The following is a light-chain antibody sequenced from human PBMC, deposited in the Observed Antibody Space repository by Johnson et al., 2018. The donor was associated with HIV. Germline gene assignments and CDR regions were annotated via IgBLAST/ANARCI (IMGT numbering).Light chain of an antibody. J-gene: IGLJ1*01. Sequence: QSVLTQPPSVSAAPGQKVTISCSGSSSNIGSNFVSWYQQLPGKAPKLLIYDNNKRPSGIPDRFSGSKSGTSATLGITGLQTGDEADYYCGTWDNSLTAGVFGSGTKVTVL. CDR3: GTWDNSLTAGV. CDR2: DNN. V-gene: IGLV1-51*01. CDR1: SSNIGSNF.